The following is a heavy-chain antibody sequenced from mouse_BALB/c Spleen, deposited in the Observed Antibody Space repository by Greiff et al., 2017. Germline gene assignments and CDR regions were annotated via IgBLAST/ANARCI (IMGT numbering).Heavy chain of an antibody. CDR1: GYTFTDYN. D-gene: IGHD2-4*01. CDR2: IYPYNGGT. J-gene: IGHJ4*01. CDR3: ASMITYAMDY. V-gene: IGHV1S29*02. Sequence: EVQLQQSGPELVKPGASVKISCKASGYTFTDYNMHWVKQSHGKSLEWIGYIYPYNGGTGYNQKFKSKATLTVDNSSSTAYMELRSLTSEDSAVYYCASMITYAMDYWGQGTSVTVSS.